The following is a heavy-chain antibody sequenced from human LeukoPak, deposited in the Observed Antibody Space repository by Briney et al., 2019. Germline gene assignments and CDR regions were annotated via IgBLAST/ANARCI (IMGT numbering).Heavy chain of an antibody. J-gene: IGHJ3*02. Sequence: PSETLSLTCTVSGGSISSSSYYWGWIRQPPGKGLEWIGSIYYSGSTYYNPSLKSRVTISVDTSKNQFSLKLSSVTAADTAVYYCARDEKPSSVPGAFDIWGQGTMVTVSS. CDR2: IYYSGST. CDR3: ARDEKPSSVPGAFDI. CDR1: GGSISSSSYY. V-gene: IGHV4-39*07.